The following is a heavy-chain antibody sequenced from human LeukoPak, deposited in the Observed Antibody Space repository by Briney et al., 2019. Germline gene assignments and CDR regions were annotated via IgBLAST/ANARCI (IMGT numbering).Heavy chain of an antibody. CDR3: ARHASVDGNWPRPLDY. J-gene: IGHJ4*02. D-gene: IGHD6-19*01. Sequence: SETLSLTCTVSGGSISSSNYYWGWIRQPPGKGPEWIGNIYYSGGTYYKPSLKTRVTISVDTSKNQFSLKLTSVTAADTAVYYCARHASVDGNWPRPLDYWGQGSLVTVSS. V-gene: IGHV4-39*01. CDR1: GGSISSSNYY. CDR2: IYYSGGT.